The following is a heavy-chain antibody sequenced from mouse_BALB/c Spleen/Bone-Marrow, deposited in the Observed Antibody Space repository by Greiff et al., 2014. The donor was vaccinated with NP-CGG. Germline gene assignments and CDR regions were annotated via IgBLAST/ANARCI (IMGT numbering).Heavy chain of an antibody. Sequence: VQLQQSGAELVKPGASVKLSCKASGYTFTSYWMHWVKQRPGQGLEWIGEFNPSNGRTNYNEKFKSKTTLTVDKSTSAAYMQLSSLTSEDSAVYYCARYGYDERYAMDYWGQGTSVTVSS. D-gene: IGHD2-2*01. J-gene: IGHJ4*01. CDR3: ARYGYDERYAMDY. V-gene: IGHV1S81*02. CDR1: GYTFTSYW. CDR2: FNPSNGRT.